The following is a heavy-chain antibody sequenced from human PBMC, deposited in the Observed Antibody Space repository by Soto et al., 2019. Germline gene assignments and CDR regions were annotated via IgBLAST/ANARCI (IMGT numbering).Heavy chain of an antibody. V-gene: IGHV4-4*02. D-gene: IGHD7-27*01. J-gene: IGHJ4*02. Sequence: SETLSLTCAVSVDSIRSSVWWTCVRQPPGKGLEWIGEVFHTVNTNYNPSLKSRVTMSVDKSTNEFSLKVTSVTAADTAIYYCARKAWVRFDYWGQGALVTVSS. CDR2: VFHTVNT. CDR3: ARKAWVRFDY. CDR1: VDSIRSSVW.